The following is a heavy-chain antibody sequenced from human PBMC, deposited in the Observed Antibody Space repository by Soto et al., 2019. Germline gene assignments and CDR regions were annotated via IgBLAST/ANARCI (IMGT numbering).Heavy chain of an antibody. CDR2: ISAYNGDT. CDR1: GYTFTSFG. J-gene: IGHJ5*02. CDR3: ARDQEYSTSGLYWFDL. D-gene: IGHD6-6*01. Sequence: ASVKVSCKASGYTFTSFGITWVRQAPGQDLEWMGWISAYNGDTNYSPRLQGRVTMTTDTSTSTVYMELKSLKSDDTAVYYCARDQEYSTSGLYWFDLWGQGTLVTVSS. V-gene: IGHV1-18*04.